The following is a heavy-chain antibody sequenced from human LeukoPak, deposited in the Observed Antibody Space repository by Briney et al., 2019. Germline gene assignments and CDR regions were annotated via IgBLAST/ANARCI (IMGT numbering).Heavy chain of an antibody. J-gene: IGHJ4*02. CDR3: ARGPSAYYYDSSGYYSGRNFDY. Sequence: AETLSLTCTVSGRSISSHYWSWIRQPPGKGLEGSGYIYYSGSTNYNPSLKSRVTISVDTSKNQFSLKLSSVTAADTAVYYCARGPSAYYYDSSGYYSGRNFDYWGQGTLVTVSS. V-gene: IGHV4-59*11. D-gene: IGHD3-22*01. CDR2: IYYSGST. CDR1: GRSISSHY.